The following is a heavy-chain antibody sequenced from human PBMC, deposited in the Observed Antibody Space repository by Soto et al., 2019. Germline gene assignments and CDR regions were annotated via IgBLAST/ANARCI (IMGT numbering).Heavy chain of an antibody. CDR3: ARYVSLELTGVFDY. V-gene: IGHV3-33*01. CDR1: GFTFSSYG. D-gene: IGHD1-7*01. Sequence: QVQLVESGGGVVQPARSLRLSCAASGFTFSSYGMHWVRQAPGKGLEWVAVIWYDGSNKYYADSVKGRFTISRDNSKNTLYLQMNSLRAEDTAVYYCARYVSLELTGVFDYWGQGTLVTVSS. J-gene: IGHJ4*02. CDR2: IWYDGSNK.